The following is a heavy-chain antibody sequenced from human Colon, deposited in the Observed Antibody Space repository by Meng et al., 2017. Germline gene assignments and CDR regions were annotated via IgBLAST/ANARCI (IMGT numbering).Heavy chain of an antibody. CDR1: GGSLSSGNDY. Sequence: VWLQESGPGLVRPSETLSLTWIASGGSLSSGNDYWSWLRQAPGKGLEWIGYISYSGNSLYNPSLKSRVDISTDTSRRQCSLKFNSVTAADTAIYYCATGPGYSSGLDSWGRGALVTVSS. D-gene: IGHD6-19*01. CDR3: ATGPGYSSGLDS. V-gene: IGHV4-61*01. CDR2: ISYSGNS. J-gene: IGHJ4*02.